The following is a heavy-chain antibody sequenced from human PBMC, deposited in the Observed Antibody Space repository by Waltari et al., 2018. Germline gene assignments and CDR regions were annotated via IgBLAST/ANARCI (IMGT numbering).Heavy chain of an antibody. V-gene: IGHV3-53*02. Sequence: EVQLVETGGGLIQPGGSLRLSCAASGFTVSSNYMSWVRQAPGKGLEWVSVIYSGGSTYYADYVKGRFTISRDNSKNTLYLQMNSLRAEDTAVYYCARGRGDYYDTKPPIGYWGQGTLVTVSS. CDR3: ARGRGDYYDTKPPIGY. D-gene: IGHD3-22*01. CDR1: GFTVSSNY. CDR2: IYSGGST. J-gene: IGHJ4*02.